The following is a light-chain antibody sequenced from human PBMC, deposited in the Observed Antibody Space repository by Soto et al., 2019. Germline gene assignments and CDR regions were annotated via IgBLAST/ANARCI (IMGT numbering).Light chain of an antibody. Sequence: QSVLTQPPSVSGAPGQTVTISCIGSDSNIGAGYDLHWYQQLPGTAPKLLIHSNYLRASGVPDRFSASKSVTSASLAIIGLQADDEADYYCQSYDTRLGDWVFGGGTKVTVL. CDR1: DSNIGAGYD. V-gene: IGLV1-40*01. CDR2: SNY. CDR3: QSYDTRLGDWV. J-gene: IGLJ3*02.